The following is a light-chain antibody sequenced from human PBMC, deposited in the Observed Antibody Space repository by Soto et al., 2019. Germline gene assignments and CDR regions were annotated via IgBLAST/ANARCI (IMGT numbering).Light chain of an antibody. CDR2: EVS. CDR3: SSYTSSVTLV. Sequence: QSALTQPASVSGSPGQSITISCTGTSSDVGGYNFVSWYQQHPGKAPNLMIYEVSNRPSGVSYRVSGSKSGNTASLPISGLQAEDEADYYCSSYTSSVTLVFGGGTKLTVL. J-gene: IGLJ2*01. CDR1: SSDVGGYNF. V-gene: IGLV2-14*01.